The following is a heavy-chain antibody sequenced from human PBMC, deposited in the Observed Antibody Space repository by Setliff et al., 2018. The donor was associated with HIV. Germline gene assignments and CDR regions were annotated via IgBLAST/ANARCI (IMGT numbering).Heavy chain of an antibody. CDR3: AAVGGWGYGDGYIMVGD. D-gene: IGHD5-18*01. CDR1: GYTFTSYA. V-gene: IGHV1-3*01. CDR2: INAGNGNT. Sequence: ASVKVSCKASGYTFTSYAMHWVRQAPGQRLEWMGWINAGNGNTKYSQKFQGRVTITRDTSASTAYMELSSLRSEDTAVYYCAAVGGWGYGDGYIMVGDWGRGTLVTVSS. J-gene: IGHJ4*02.